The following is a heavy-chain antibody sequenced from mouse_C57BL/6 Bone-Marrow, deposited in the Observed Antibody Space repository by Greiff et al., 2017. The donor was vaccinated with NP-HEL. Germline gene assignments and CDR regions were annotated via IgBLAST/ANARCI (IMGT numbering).Heavy chain of an antibody. D-gene: IGHD3-2*02. CDR2: IYPGDGDT. J-gene: IGHJ3*01. CDR3: ARRRAQANWFAY. CDR1: GYAFSSSW. V-gene: IGHV1-82*01. Sequence: VKLQQSGPELVKPGASVKMSCKASGYAFSSSWMNWVKQRPGKGLEWIGRIYPGDGDTNYNGKFKGKATLTADKSSSTAYMQLSSLTSEDSAVYFCARRRAQANWFAYWGQGTLVTVSS.